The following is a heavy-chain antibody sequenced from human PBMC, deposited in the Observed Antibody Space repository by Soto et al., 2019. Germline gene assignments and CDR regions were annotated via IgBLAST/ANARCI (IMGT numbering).Heavy chain of an antibody. V-gene: IGHV5-51*01. CDR1: GYRFTSYW. J-gene: IGHJ5*02. CDR3: ARGQSWFDP. Sequence: WESLKISCKGSGYRFTSYWIGWVRPMPWKGLEWMGIIYPGDSDTRYTPSFQGQLNISADNSITTAYLQWSSLKASDTPLYYCARGQSWFDPWGQGTLVTVSS. CDR2: IYPGDSDT.